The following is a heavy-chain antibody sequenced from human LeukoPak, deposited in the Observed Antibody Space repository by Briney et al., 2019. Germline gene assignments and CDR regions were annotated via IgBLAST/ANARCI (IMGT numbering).Heavy chain of an antibody. Sequence: PSETLSLTCTVSGGSISSSSYYWSWIRQPPGKGLEWIGYIYYSGSTNYNPSLKSRVTISVDTSKNQFSLKLSSVTAADTAVYYCASSPPSSWYRGWFDPWGQGTLVTVSS. CDR1: GGSISSSSYY. J-gene: IGHJ5*02. CDR2: IYYSGST. CDR3: ASSPPSSWYRGWFDP. D-gene: IGHD6-13*01. V-gene: IGHV4-61*01.